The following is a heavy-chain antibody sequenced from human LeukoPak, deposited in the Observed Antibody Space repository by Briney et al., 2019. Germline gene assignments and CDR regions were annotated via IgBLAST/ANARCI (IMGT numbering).Heavy chain of an antibody. CDR1: GGTFSSYA. V-gene: IGHV1-69*05. Sequence: ASVKVSCKASGGTFSSYAISWVRQAPGQGLEWMGGIIPIFGTANYAQKFQGRVTITTDESTSTAYMELSSLRSEDTAVYCCARDAAAAGPFDYWDQGTLVTVSS. CDR2: IIPIFGTA. CDR3: ARDAAAAGPFDY. D-gene: IGHD6-13*01. J-gene: IGHJ4*02.